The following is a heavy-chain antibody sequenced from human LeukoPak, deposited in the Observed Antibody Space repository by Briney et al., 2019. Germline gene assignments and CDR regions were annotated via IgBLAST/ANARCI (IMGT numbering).Heavy chain of an antibody. CDR1: GYSFTSYW. D-gene: IGHD3-22*01. Sequence: GESLKISCKGSGYSFTSYWIGWVRQMPGKGLEWMGIIYPGDSDTRYSPSFQGQVTISADKSISTAYLQWSSLKASDTAMYYCATTPYYYDSSGRPPPYYFDYWGQGTPVTVSS. J-gene: IGHJ4*02. CDR3: ATTPYYYDSSGRPPPYYFDY. V-gene: IGHV5-51*01. CDR2: IYPGDSDT.